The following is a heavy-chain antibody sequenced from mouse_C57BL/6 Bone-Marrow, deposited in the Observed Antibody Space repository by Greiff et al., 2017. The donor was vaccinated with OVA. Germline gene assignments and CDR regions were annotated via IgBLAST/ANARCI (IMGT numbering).Heavy chain of an antibody. CDR2: ISSGGSYT. Sequence: EVMLVESGGDLVKPGGSLKLSCAASGFTFSSYGMSWVRQTPDKRLEWVATISSGGSYTYYPDSVKGRFTISRDNAKNTLYLQMSSLKSEDTAMYYCASKLNWVLSFDDWGKGTTLTVSS. J-gene: IGHJ2*01. CDR1: GFTFSSYG. D-gene: IGHD4-1*01. V-gene: IGHV5-6*01. CDR3: ASKLNWVLSFDD.